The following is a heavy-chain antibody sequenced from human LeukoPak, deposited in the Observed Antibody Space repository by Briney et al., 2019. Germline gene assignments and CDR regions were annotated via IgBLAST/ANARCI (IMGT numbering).Heavy chain of an antibody. CDR1: GFTFDDYA. Sequence: GGSLRLSCAASGFTFDDYAMHWVRQAPGKGLEWVSGISWSSGSIGYADSVKGRFTISRDNAKNSLYLQMNSLRAEDTALYYCAKGFSGSYSSYFDYWGQGTLVTVSS. V-gene: IGHV3-9*01. J-gene: IGHJ4*02. CDR3: AKGFSGSYSSYFDY. CDR2: ISWSSGSI. D-gene: IGHD1-26*01.